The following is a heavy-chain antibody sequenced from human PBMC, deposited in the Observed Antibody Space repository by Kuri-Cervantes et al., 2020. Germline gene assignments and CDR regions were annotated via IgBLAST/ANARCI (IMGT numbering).Heavy chain of an antibody. V-gene: IGHV3-33*06. D-gene: IGHD2/OR15-2a*01. J-gene: IGHJ4*02. Sequence: GESLKISCAASGFTFSSYGMHWVRQAPGKGLEWVAVIWYDGSNKYYADSVKGRFTISRDNSKNTLYLQMNSLRAEDTAVYYCAKRVFPNNYFDYWGQGTWSPSPQ. CDR2: IWYDGSNK. CDR3: AKRVFPNNYFDY. CDR1: GFTFSSYG.